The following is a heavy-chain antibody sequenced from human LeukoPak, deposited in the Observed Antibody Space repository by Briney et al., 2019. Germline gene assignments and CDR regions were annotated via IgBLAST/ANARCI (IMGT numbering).Heavy chain of an antibody. CDR3: ARALEQLAGFDL. Sequence: SETLSLTCTVSDGSISSSSYYWGWIRQPPGKGLEWIGSIYYSGSTYYNPSLKSRVTISVDTSKNQFSLKLSSVTAADTAVYYCARALEQLAGFDLWGRGTLVTVSS. D-gene: IGHD3-3*01. CDR1: DGSISSSSYY. CDR2: IYYSGST. V-gene: IGHV4-39*07. J-gene: IGHJ2*01.